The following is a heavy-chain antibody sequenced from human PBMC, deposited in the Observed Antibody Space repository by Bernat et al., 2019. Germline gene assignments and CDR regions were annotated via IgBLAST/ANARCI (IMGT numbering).Heavy chain of an antibody. D-gene: IGHD6-13*01. Sequence: EVQLVESGGGLVQPGGSLRLSCAASGFTVSSNYMSWVRQAPGKGLEWVSVIYSGGSTYYADSVKGRFTISRDNSKNTLYLQMNSLGVEDTAVYYCASQGGYGSSFGAFDIWGQGTMVTVSS. CDR2: IYSGGST. J-gene: IGHJ3*02. V-gene: IGHV3-66*04. CDR1: GFTVSSNY. CDR3: ASQGGYGSSFGAFDI.